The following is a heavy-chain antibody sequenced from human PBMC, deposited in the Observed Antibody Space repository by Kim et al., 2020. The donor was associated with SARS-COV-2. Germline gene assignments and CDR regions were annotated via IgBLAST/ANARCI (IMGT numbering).Heavy chain of an antibody. V-gene: IGHV4-59*01. D-gene: IGHD6-19*01. J-gene: IGHJ4*02. Sequence: YHPALKSRVTISVDTSKNQFSLKLSSVTAADTAVYYCARVRSSGWYGFDYWGQGTLVTVSS. CDR3: ARVRSSGWYGFDY.